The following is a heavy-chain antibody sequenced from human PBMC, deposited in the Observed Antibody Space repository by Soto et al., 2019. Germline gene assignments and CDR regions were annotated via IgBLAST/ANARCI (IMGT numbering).Heavy chain of an antibody. V-gene: IGHV4-39*01. CDR1: DGSISRANYY. Sequence: TLYLTSTVYDGSISRANYYWGLFCQPPGKGLEWIGSIYYSGSTYYNPSLKSRVTISVDTSKNQFSLKLSSVTAADTAVYYCARLAPLSTIFGVVMVPGYYYYYMDVWGKGTTVT. CDR2: IYYSGST. J-gene: IGHJ6*03. D-gene: IGHD3-3*01. CDR3: ARLAPLSTIFGVVMVPGYYYYYMDV.